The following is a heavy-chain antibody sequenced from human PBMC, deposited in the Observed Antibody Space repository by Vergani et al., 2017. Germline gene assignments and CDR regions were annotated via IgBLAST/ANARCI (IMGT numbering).Heavy chain of an antibody. D-gene: IGHD2-15*01. V-gene: IGHV1-69*13. CDR2: IIPIFGTA. CDR3: ARSWRGGSCYLYYDYGMAV. Sequence: QVQLVQSGAEVKKPGSSVKVSCKASGGTFSSYAISWVRQAPGQGLEWMGRIIPIFGTANYAQKFQGRVTITADESTSTAYMELSSLRSEDTAVYYCARSWRGGSCYLYYDYGMAVWGQGTTVTVYS. J-gene: IGHJ6*02. CDR1: GGTFSSYA.